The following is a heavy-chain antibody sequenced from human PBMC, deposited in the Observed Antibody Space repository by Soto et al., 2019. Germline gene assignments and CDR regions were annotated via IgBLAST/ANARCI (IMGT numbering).Heavy chain of an antibody. J-gene: IGHJ4*02. V-gene: IGHV1-2*02. CDR2: INPNSGGT. CDR3: ARVRPYYDFWSGYGTYEGNFDY. D-gene: IGHD3-3*01. CDR1: GYTFTGYY. Sequence: ASVKVSCKASGYTFTGYYMHWVRQAPGQGLEWMGWINPNSGGTNYAQKFQGRVTMTRDTSISTAYMELSRLRSDDTAVYYCARVRPYYDFWSGYGTYEGNFDYWGQGTLVTVSP.